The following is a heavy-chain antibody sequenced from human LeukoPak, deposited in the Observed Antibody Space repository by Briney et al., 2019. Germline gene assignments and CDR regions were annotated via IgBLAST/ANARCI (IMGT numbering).Heavy chain of an antibody. CDR3: ARERDLLRLKPYFDY. J-gene: IGHJ4*02. D-gene: IGHD3-22*01. CDR1: GYTFTSYG. Sequence: ASVKVSCKASGYTFTSYGISWVRQAPGQGLEWMGWISAYNGNTNYAQKLQGRVTMTTDTSTSTAYMELRSLRSDDTAVYYCARERDLLRLKPYFDYWGQGTLVTVSS. V-gene: IGHV1-18*01. CDR2: ISAYNGNT.